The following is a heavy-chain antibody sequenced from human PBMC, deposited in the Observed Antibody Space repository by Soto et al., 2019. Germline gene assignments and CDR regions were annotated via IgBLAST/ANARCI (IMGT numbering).Heavy chain of an antibody. D-gene: IGHD2-2*01. CDR2: ISGSGGST. J-gene: IGHJ4*02. V-gene: IGHV3-23*01. CDR3: AKDHFIGVVVPAASHY. Sequence: PGWSLRLSCAASGFTFSSYAMSWVRQAPGKGLEWVSAISGSGGSTYYADSVKGRFTISRDNSKNTLYLQMNSLRAEDTAVYYCAKDHFIGVVVPAASHYWGQGTLVTVSS. CDR1: GFTFSSYA.